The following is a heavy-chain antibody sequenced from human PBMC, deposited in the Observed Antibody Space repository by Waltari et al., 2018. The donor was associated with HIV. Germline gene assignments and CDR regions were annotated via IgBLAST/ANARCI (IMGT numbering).Heavy chain of an antibody. CDR1: GFTVSSNY. CDR3: ARGSGYPRVYCDY. D-gene: IGHD5-12*01. Sequence: EVQLVESGGGLVQPGGSLRLSCAASGFTVSSNYMSWVRQAPGKGLEWVSVIYSGGSTYYADSVKGRFTISRDNSKNTLYLQMNSLRAEDTAVYYCARGSGYPRVYCDYWGQGTLVTVSS. CDR2: IYSGGST. J-gene: IGHJ4*02. V-gene: IGHV3-66*02.